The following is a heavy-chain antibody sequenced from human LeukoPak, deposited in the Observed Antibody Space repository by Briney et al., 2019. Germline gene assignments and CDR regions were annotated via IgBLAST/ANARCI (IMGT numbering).Heavy chain of an antibody. D-gene: IGHD2-15*01. J-gene: IGHJ3*02. V-gene: IGHV4-39*07. Sequence: SETLSLTCTVSGGSISSSSYYWGWIRQPPGKGLEWIGSIYYSGSTYYNPSLKSRVTISVDTSKNQFSLKLNSVTAADTAMSYCARAFGCYPGICGFDIWGQGTMVTVSS. CDR1: GGSISSSSYY. CDR3: ARAFGCYPGICGFDI. CDR2: IYYSGST.